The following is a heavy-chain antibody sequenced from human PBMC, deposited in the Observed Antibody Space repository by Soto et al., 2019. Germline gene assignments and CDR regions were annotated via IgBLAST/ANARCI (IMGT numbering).Heavy chain of an antibody. Sequence: QVQLVQSGAEVKKPGSSVKVSCKASGGTFSTYSISWVRQAPGQGIEWMGRIIPILGIANHAEKFQGRVTITADKPTSIAYMELSSLKSEHTAVYYCARDRGDGYNWNCGQGTLVTVSS. CDR1: GGTFSTYS. CDR2: IIPILGIA. CDR3: ARDRGDGYNWN. J-gene: IGHJ4*02. D-gene: IGHD5-12*01. V-gene: IGHV1-69*08.